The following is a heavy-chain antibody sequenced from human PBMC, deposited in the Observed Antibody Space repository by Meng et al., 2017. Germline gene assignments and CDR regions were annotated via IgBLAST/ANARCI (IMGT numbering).Heavy chain of an antibody. V-gene: IGHV4-4*02. D-gene: IGHD6-6*01. CDR3: ARLESIAARQRAVYYFDY. CDR1: GGSISSSNW. Sequence: QGPRQRAGPGLVKPSGTPSLPWAVHGGSISSSNWWSWVRQPPGKGLEWIGEIYHSGSTNYNPSLKSRVTISVDKSKNQFSLKLSSVTAADTAVYYCARLESIAARQRAVYYFDYWGQGTLVTVSS. J-gene: IGHJ4*02. CDR2: IYHSGST.